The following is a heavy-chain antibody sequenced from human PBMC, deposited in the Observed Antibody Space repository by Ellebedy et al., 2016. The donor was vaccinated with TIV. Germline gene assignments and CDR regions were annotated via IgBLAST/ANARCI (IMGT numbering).Heavy chain of an antibody. CDR2: FDPEDGET. CDR1: GYTLTELS. Sequence: AASVKVSCKVSGYTLTELSMHWVRQAPGKGLEWMGGFDPEDGETIYAQKFQGRVTMTEDTSTDTACMELSSLRSEDTAVYYCIRGPGYYYYGMDVWGQGTTVTVSS. CDR3: IRGPGYYYYGMDV. V-gene: IGHV1-24*01. J-gene: IGHJ6*02.